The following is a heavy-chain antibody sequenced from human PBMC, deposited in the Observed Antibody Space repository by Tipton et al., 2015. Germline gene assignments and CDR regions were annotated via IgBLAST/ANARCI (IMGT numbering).Heavy chain of an antibody. J-gene: IGHJ4*02. CDR1: GFTFGSYG. CDR2: IWYDGSNK. CDR3: ARDYGDFIAPFDY. V-gene: IGHV3-33*01. Sequence: SLRLSCAASGFTFGSYGMHWVRQAPGKGLEWVAVIWYDGSNKYYADSVKGRFTISRDNSKNTVYLQMNSLRAEDTAVYYCARDYGDFIAPFDYWGQGTLVTVSS. D-gene: IGHD4-17*01.